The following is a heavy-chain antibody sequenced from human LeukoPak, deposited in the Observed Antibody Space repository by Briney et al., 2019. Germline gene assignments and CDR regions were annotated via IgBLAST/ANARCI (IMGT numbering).Heavy chain of an antibody. CDR2: INSDGSST. V-gene: IGHV3-74*01. J-gene: IGHJ4*01. D-gene: IGHD6-25*01. CDR3: ARKPAPAD. Sequence: PGGSLRLSCATSGFTFRIFWMHWVRQVPGKGLVWVSRINSDGSSTSYADSVKGRFTTSRDNAKNTLYLQMNSLRVEDTAIYYCARKPAPADWGQGTLVTVSS. CDR1: GFTFRIFW.